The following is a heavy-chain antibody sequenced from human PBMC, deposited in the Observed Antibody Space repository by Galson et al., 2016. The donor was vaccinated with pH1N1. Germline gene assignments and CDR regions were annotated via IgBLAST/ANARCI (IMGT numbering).Heavy chain of an antibody. Sequence: SLRLSCAASGFTVSSNYMSWVRQAPGKGLEWVSYLSSSGSTIYYADSVKGRFTISRDNAKNSLYLQMNSLRAEDTDVYFCARDVGGEVDFAFDIWGQGTMVTVSS. V-gene: IGHV3-11*04. CDR1: GFTVSSNY. J-gene: IGHJ3*02. CDR2: LSSSGSTI. CDR3: ARDVGGEVDFAFDI. D-gene: IGHD3/OR15-3a*01.